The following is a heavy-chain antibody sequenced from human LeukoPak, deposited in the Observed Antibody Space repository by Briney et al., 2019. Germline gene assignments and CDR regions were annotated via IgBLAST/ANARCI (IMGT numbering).Heavy chain of an antibody. V-gene: IGHV3-23*01. CDR2: ITSSGANT. CDR3: ARAVYDFGGAFDI. D-gene: IGHD3-3*01. J-gene: IGHJ3*02. CDR1: GFTFSTYA. Sequence: GGSLRLSCAASGFTFSTYAMSWVRQAPGKGLEWVSSITSSGANTYHAVSVKGRFTISRDNSKNTLYLQMNSLRAEDTAVYYCARAVYDFGGAFDIWGQGTMVTVSS.